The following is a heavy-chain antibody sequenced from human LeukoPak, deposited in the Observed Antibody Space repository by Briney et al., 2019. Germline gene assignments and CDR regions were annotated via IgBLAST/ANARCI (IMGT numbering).Heavy chain of an antibody. V-gene: IGHV3-23*01. J-gene: IGHJ4*02. D-gene: IGHD6-19*01. CDR1: GFTFSSYA. Sequence: QSGGSLRLSCAASGFTFSSYAMSWVRQAPGKGLEWVSAISGSGGSTYYADSVKGRFTISRDNSKNTLYLQMNSLRAEDTAVYYCVKDHSKAVAGTVIDYWGQGTLVTVSS. CDR3: VKDHSKAVAGTVIDY. CDR2: ISGSGGST.